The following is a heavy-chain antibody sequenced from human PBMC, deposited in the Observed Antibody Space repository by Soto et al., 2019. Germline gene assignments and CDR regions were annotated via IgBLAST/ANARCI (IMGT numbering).Heavy chain of an antibody. CDR1: GFTFSSYA. V-gene: IGHV3-23*01. D-gene: IGHD3-22*01. CDR3: AKDHYYDSSGREGSSAFDI. CDR2: ISGSGGST. J-gene: IGHJ3*02. Sequence: GGSLRLSCAASGFTFSSYAMSWVRQAPGKGLEWVSAISGSGGSTYYADSVKGRFTISRDNSKNTLYLQMNSLRAEDTAVYYCAKDHYYDSSGREGSSAFDIWGQGTMVTVSS.